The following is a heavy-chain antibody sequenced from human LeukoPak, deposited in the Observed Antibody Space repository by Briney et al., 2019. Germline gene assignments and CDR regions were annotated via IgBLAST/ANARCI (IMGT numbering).Heavy chain of an antibody. CDR1: GFTFISYW. CDR3: TRDWTIALGKGLEDY. D-gene: IGHD3-3*02. J-gene: IGHJ4*02. Sequence: PGGSLRLSCAASGFTFISYWMSWVRQAPGKGLEWVANIWQDGGEKNYVDSVKGGFTISRDNAKNTLYLQMNRLRDEDTAVYYGTRDWTIALGKGLEDYWGQGTPVS. V-gene: IGHV3-7*04. CDR2: IWQDGGEK.